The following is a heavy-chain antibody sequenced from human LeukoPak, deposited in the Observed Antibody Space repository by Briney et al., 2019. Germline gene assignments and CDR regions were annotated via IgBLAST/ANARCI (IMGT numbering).Heavy chain of an antibody. CDR3: ARVRYDSGWYDY. V-gene: IGHV3-48*01. J-gene: IGHJ4*02. CDR2: ISSSSSTI. D-gene: IGHD6-19*01. Sequence: WGSLRLSCAASGFTFSSYSMNWVRQAPGKGLEWVSYISSSSSTIYYADSVKGRFTISRDNAKNSLYLQMNSLRAEDAAVYYCARVRYDSGWYDYWGQGALVTVSS. CDR1: GFTFSSYS.